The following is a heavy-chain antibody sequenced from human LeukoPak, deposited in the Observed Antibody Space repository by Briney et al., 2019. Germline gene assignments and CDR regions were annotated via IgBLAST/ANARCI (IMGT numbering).Heavy chain of an antibody. V-gene: IGHV1-8*01. J-gene: IGHJ5*02. Sequence: GASVKVSCKASGYTFTSYDINWVRQATGQGLEWMGWMNPNSGNTGYAQKFQGRVTMTRNTSISTAYMELSSLRSEDTAVYYCATMRIAARRMRNWFDPWGQGTLVTVSS. D-gene: IGHD6-6*01. CDR1: GYTFTSYD. CDR3: ATMRIAARRMRNWFDP. CDR2: MNPNSGNT.